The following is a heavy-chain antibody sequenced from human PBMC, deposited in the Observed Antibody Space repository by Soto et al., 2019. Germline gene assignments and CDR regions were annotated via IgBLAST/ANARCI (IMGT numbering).Heavy chain of an antibody. CDR3: ASGDRYYDILTGYPALDAFDI. D-gene: IGHD3-9*01. CDR1: GGSISSYY. V-gene: IGHV4-59*01. CDR2: IYYSGST. Sequence: SETLSLTCTVSGGSISSYYWSWIRQPPGKGLEWIGYIYYSGSTNYNPSLKSRVTISVDTSKNQFSLKLSSVTAADTAVYYCASGDRYYDILTGYPALDAFDIWGKGTMVTVSS. J-gene: IGHJ3*02.